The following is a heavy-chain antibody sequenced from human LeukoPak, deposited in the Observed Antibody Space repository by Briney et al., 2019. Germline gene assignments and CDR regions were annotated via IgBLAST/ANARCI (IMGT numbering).Heavy chain of an antibody. CDR2: IRPDGSNK. D-gene: IGHD6-19*01. Sequence: PGGPLRLSCAASGFTFSSYGMHWVRQAPGKGLEWVAFIRPDGSNKYYADSVKGRFTISRDNSKNTLYLQMNSLRAEDTAVYYCAKAYGCGWYYYFDYWGQGTLVTVSS. V-gene: IGHV3-30*02. CDR3: AKAYGCGWYYYFDY. CDR1: GFTFSSYG. J-gene: IGHJ4*02.